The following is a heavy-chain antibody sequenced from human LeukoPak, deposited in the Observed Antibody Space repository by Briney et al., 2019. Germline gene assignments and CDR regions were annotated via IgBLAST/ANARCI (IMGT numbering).Heavy chain of an antibody. Sequence: ASVKVSCKASGYTFTGYYMHWVRQAPGQGLEWMGWINPNSGGTNYAQKFQGRVTMTRDTSISTAYMELSRLRSDDTAVYYCARVVTMIVVVISDAFDIWGQGTMVTVSS. CDR2: INPNSGGT. CDR3: ARVVTMIVVVISDAFDI. D-gene: IGHD3-22*01. J-gene: IGHJ3*02. V-gene: IGHV1-2*02. CDR1: GYTFTGYY.